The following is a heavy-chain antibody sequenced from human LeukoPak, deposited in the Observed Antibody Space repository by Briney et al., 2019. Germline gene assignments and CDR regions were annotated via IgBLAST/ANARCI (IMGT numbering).Heavy chain of an antibody. D-gene: IGHD3-9*01. CDR2: IIPIFGTA. Sequence: ASVKVSCKASGYTFISYGISWVRQAPGQGLEWMGGIIPIFGTANYAQKFQGRVTITADESTSTAYMELSSLRSEDTAVYYCASPLPGYDILTGSDYYYYGMDVWGQGTTVTVSS. CDR3: ASPLPGYDILTGSDYYYYGMDV. J-gene: IGHJ6*02. CDR1: GYTFISYG. V-gene: IGHV1-69*13.